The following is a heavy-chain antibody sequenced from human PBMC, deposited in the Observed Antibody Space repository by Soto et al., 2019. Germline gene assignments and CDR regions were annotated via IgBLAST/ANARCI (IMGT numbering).Heavy chain of an antibody. V-gene: IGHV1-46*01. CDR3: AREVGARRLDY. CDR2: INPDGGST. CDR1: GYTFTNYY. Sequence: AASVKVSCKASGYTFTNYYMHWVRQAPGQGLEWMGIINPDGGSTTYAQKFQGRVTMTRNTSISTAYMELSSLRSEDTVVYYCAREVGARRLDYWGQGTLVTVSS. D-gene: IGHD1-26*01. J-gene: IGHJ4*02.